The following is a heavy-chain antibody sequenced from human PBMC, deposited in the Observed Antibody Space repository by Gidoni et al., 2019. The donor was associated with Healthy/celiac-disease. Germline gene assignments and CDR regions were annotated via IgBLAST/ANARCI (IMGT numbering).Heavy chain of an antibody. J-gene: IGHJ6*03. Sequence: EVQLLESGGGLVQPGGSLRLSCPASGFTFSSYAMSWVRQAPGKGLEWVSAISGSGGSTYYADSVKGRFTISRDNSKNTLYLQMNSLRAEDTAVYYCAKDDHVRYYYYMDVWGKGTTVTVSS. CDR1: GFTFSSYA. V-gene: IGHV3-23*01. CDR3: AKDDHVRYYYYMDV. CDR2: ISGSGGST.